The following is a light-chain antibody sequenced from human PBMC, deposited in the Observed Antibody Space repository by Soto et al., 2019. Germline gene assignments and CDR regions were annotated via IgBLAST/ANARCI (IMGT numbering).Light chain of an antibody. CDR1: QTISSW. CDR3: QQYNSYPYT. CDR2: KES. Sequence: DIQMTQSPSTLSASVGDRVTVTCRASQTISSWLAWYQQKPGKAPKLLIYKESSLESGVQSRFSGSGSGTEFTLTISSLQPDDFATYYCQQYNSYPYTFGQGTKLEIK. V-gene: IGKV1-5*03. J-gene: IGKJ2*01.